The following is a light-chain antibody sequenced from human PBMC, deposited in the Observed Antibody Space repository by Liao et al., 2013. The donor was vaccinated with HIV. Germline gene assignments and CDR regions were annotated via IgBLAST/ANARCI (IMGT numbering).Light chain of an antibody. J-gene: IGLJ1*01. CDR3: QAWDSSTGV. Sequence: SYELTQPPSVSVAPGKTASITCGSNNIGSKSVHWYQQKPGQAPVLAIHYDSDRPSGIPDRFSGSNSGNTATLTISGTQAMDEADYYCQAWDSSTGVFGTGTKVTVL. CDR1: NIGSKS. V-gene: IGLV3-21*01. CDR2: YDS.